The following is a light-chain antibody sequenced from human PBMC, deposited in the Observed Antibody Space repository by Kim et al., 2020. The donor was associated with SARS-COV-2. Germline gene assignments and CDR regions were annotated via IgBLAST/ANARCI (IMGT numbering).Light chain of an antibody. CDR1: KLGDKY. V-gene: IGLV3-1*01. J-gene: IGLJ2*01. Sequence: MPPRQTASITCSGDKLGDKYACWYQQKPGQSPILVIYQDSKRPSGIPERFSGSNSGNTATLTISGTQAMDEAAYYCQAWDSSNVVFGGGTQLTVL. CDR3: QAWDSSNVV. CDR2: QDS.